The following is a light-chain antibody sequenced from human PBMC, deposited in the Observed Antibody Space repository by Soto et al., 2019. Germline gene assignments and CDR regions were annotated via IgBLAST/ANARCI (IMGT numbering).Light chain of an antibody. CDR3: QRYNNWPLT. V-gene: IGKV3-15*01. J-gene: IGKJ4*01. CDR1: QGIGDT. Sequence: EVVMTQSRTTPSLPPDIGATLSSIASQGIGDTLAWYQHKPGQTPRLLIYDTSTRATGVPARFSGSRSGTEFTLTINSLESEDFAVYYCQRYNNWPLTFGGGTKVDIK. CDR2: DTS.